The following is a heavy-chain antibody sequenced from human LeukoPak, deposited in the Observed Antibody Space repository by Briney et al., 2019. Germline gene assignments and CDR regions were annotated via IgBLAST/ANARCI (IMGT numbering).Heavy chain of an antibody. D-gene: IGHD1-26*01. CDR1: GYTFTSYD. CDR2: MNPNSGNT. Sequence: ASVKVSFKASGYTFTSYDINWVRQATGQGLEWMGWMNPNSGNTGYAKRFQGRVTMTRNTSISTAYMELSSLRSEDTAVYYCAGVIMTPGGWFDPWGQGTLVTVSS. CDR3: AGVIMTPGGWFDP. V-gene: IGHV1-8*01. J-gene: IGHJ5*02.